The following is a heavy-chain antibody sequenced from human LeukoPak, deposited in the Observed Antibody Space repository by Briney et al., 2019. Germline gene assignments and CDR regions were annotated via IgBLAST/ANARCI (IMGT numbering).Heavy chain of an antibody. V-gene: IGHV1-18*04. CDR1: GYTFTSYY. J-gene: IGHJ3*01. CDR3: ARDLIVVVGDVFDL. Sequence: PQASVKVSCKASGYTFTSYYLHWVRQAPGQGLEWMGWVSPSSGHTNYTQNLQDRVTMTTDTPTNTAYMELRSLRSDDTAVYYCARDLIVVVGDVFDLWGQGTMVTVSS. D-gene: IGHD3-22*01. CDR2: VSPSSGHT.